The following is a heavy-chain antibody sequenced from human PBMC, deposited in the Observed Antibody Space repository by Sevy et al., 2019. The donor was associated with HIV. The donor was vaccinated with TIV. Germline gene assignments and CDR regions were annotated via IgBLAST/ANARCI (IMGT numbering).Heavy chain of an antibody. Sequence: GGSLRLSCVASGFNFNIYSMSWVRQAPGKRLEWVSTLSFGCGRINHADSVQGRFTMSRDDSKKTVYLEMNSLGPEDTAVYYCAREGCTKPHDYWGQGTLVTVSS. D-gene: IGHD2-8*01. CDR2: LSFGCGRI. V-gene: IGHV3-23*01. CDR3: AREGCTKPHDY. CDR1: GFNFNIYS. J-gene: IGHJ4*02.